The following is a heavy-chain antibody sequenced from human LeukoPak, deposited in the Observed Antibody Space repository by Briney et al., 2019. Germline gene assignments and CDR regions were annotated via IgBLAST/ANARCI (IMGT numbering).Heavy chain of an antibody. CDR2: IYYSGST. CDR1: GGSISSSSYY. V-gene: IGHV4-61*05. J-gene: IGHJ3*02. CDR3: ARTRMFGDDAFDI. Sequence: SETLSLTCTVSGGSISSSSYYWGWIRQPPGKGLEWIGYIYYSGSTNYNPSLKSRVTISVDTSKNQFSLKLSSVTAADTAVYYCARTRMFGDDAFDIWGQGTMVTVSS. D-gene: IGHD3-10*02.